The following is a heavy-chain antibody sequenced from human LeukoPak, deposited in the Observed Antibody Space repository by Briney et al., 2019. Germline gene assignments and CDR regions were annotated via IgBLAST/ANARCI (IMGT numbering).Heavy chain of an antibody. J-gene: IGHJ6*03. V-gene: IGHV4-61*02. D-gene: IGHD3-16*01. CDR1: GVSISSRYHC. CDR3: ARDGGWDYYYYYMDV. Sequence: KTSETLSLTCTVSGVSISSRYHCWTWIRQPAGKGLEWIGRIYSSGSTNYNPSLQSRVAISLDTSENQFSLMLTSVTAADTAVYYCARDGGWDYYYYYMDVWGKGTTVTVSS. CDR2: IYSSGST.